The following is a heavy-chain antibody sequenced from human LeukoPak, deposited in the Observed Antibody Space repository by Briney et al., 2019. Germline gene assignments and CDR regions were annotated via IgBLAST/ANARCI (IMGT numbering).Heavy chain of an antibody. J-gene: IGHJ4*02. CDR2: IYHSGST. D-gene: IGHD5-24*01. CDR3: AREIDRDGYNYPDY. CDR1: GGSISSGGYS. V-gene: IGHV4-30-2*01. Sequence: SQTLSLTCAVSGGSISSGGYSWSWIRQPPGKGLEWIGYIYHSGSTYYNPSLKSRVTISVDRSKNQFSLKLSSVTAADTAVYYCAREIDRDGYNYPDYWGQGTLVTVSS.